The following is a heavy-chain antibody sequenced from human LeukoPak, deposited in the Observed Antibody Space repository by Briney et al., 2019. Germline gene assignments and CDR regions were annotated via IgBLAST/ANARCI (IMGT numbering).Heavy chain of an antibody. V-gene: IGHV3-23*01. Sequence: GESLRLSCAASGFTFNSYAMSWVRQAPGKGLEWISGTNARGDKTYYVDAVKGRFSISRDNSKNTLDLQMNGLSAEDTAVYYCTKGSYTTSGNGRHFDVWGRGALVTVSS. CDR1: GFTFNSYA. J-gene: IGHJ2*01. D-gene: IGHD1-1*01. CDR2: TNARGDKT. CDR3: TKGSYTTSGNGRHFDV.